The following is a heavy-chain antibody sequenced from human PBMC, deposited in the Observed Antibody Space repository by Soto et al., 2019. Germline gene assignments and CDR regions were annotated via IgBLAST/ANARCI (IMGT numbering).Heavy chain of an antibody. J-gene: IGHJ6*02. CDR2: IYYSGST. CDR1: GGSISSSSYY. CDR3: ARVSGSYYYGMDV. Sequence: SETLSLTCTVSGGSISSSSYYWGWIRPPPGKGLEWIGSIYYSGSTYYNPSLKSRVTISVDTSKNQFSPKLSSVTAADTAVYYCARVSGSYYYGMDVWGQGTTVTVSS. V-gene: IGHV4-39*01. D-gene: IGHD1-26*01.